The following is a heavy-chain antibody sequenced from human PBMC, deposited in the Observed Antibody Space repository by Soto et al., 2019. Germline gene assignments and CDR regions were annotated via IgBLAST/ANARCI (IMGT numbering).Heavy chain of an antibody. CDR1: GFTFSSYG. J-gene: IGHJ6*03. CDR2: IWYDGSNK. V-gene: IGHV3-33*01. Sequence: GGSLRLSCAASGFTFSSYGMHWVRQAPGKGLEWVAVIWYDGSNKYYADSVKGRFTISRDNSKNTLYLQMNSLRAEDTAVYYCARDIRELDYYYYMDVWGKGTTVTVSS. D-gene: IGHD1-20*01. CDR3: ARDIRELDYYYYMDV.